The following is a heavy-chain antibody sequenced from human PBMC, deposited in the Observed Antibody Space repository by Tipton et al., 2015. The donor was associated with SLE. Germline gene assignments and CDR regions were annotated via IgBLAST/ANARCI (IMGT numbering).Heavy chain of an antibody. Sequence: TLSLTCTVSGDSLSSGGYYWSWIRQPPGKGLEWIGEISNRGSTNYNPSLKSRVTISVDTSKNQFSLKLSSVTAADTAVYYCARGSDLLTGYYYFDLWGQGTVVTVSS. CDR2: ISNRGST. J-gene: IGHJ4*02. D-gene: IGHD3-9*01. CDR3: ARGSDLLTGYYYFDL. V-gene: IGHV4-39*07. CDR1: GDSLSSGGYY.